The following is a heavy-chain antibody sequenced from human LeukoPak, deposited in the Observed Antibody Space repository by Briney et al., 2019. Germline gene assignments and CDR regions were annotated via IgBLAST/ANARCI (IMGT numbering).Heavy chain of an antibody. CDR3: ARRNYDSSGHNSDAFDI. D-gene: IGHD3-22*01. J-gene: IGHJ3*02. CDR2: IDHSGST. Sequence: PSETLSLTCAVYGGSFSGYYWSWIRQPPGKGLEWIGEIDHSGSTNYNPSLKSRVIISVDTSKNQFSLKLSSVTAADTAVYFCARRNYDSSGHNSDAFDIWGQGTMVTISS. V-gene: IGHV4-34*01. CDR1: GGSFSGYY.